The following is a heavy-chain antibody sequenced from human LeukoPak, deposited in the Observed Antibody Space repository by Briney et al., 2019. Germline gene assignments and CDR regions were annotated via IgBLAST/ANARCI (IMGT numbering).Heavy chain of an antibody. J-gene: IGHJ3*02. CDR3: ARQGAGTTVTTAFDI. D-gene: IGHD4-17*01. CDR1: GYSFTSYW. V-gene: IGHV5-51*01. Sequence: GESLKISCKGSGYSFTSYWIGWERQMPGRGLEWMGIIYPGDSDTRYSPSFQGQVTISADKSISTAYLQWSSLKASDTAMYYCARQGAGTTVTTAFDIWGQGTMVTVSS. CDR2: IYPGDSDT.